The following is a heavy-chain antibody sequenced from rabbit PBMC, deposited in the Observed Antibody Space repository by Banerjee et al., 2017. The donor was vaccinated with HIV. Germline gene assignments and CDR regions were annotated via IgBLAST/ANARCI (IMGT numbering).Heavy chain of an antibody. D-gene: IGHD6-1*01. CDR3: ARGYAGYTYAPYYFNL. V-gene: IGHV1S40*01. CDR2: IYAGSSGST. J-gene: IGHJ4*01. CDR1: GFSFSSSYY. Sequence: QSLQESGGGLFQPGGSLALTCTASGFSFSSSYYMCWVRQAPGKGLEWIACIYAGSSGSTYYASWAKGRFTISKTSSTTVTLQMTSLTAADTATYFCARGYAGYTYAPYYFNLWGQGTLVTVS.